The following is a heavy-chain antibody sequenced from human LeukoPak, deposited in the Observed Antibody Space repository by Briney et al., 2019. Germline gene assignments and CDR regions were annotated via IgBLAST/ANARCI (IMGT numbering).Heavy chain of an antibody. CDR2: MNNGPGAT. V-gene: IGHV3-23*01. CDR3: AKTHYDLLAV. D-gene: IGHD5-12*01. J-gene: IGHJ6*02. Sequence: PGGSLRLSCAASGFSFSTSPMSWVRQPPGKGLEWVSAMNNGPGATFYRDSVRGRFTISSDDSTSTLYLQMNSLRAEDTGTYYCAKTHYDLLAVWGQGTTVTVSS. CDR1: GFSFSTSP.